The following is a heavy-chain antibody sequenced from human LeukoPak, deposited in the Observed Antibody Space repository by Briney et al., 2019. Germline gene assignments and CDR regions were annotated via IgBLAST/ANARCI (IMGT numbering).Heavy chain of an antibody. CDR3: ARTYYDSWGYYEVTY. CDR2: IFHSGNT. Sequence: SETLSLTCTVSGGSMNSYYWSWIRQPPGKGLEWIGHIFHSGNTNDNPSLKSRVTISVDPAKNQFSLRLRSVTAADTAVYYCARTYYDSWGYYEVTYWGQGTLVTVSS. D-gene: IGHD3-22*01. V-gene: IGHV4-59*01. CDR1: GGSMNSYY. J-gene: IGHJ4*02.